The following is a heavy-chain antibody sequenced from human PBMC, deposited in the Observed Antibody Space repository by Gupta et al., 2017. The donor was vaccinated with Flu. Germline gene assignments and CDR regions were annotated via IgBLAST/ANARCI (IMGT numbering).Heavy chain of an antibody. J-gene: IGHJ4*02. CDR2: PDDSET. Sequence: PDDSETRYSPSFEGQVTISADKSISIAYLQWSGLKASDTATYYCVRRYDTSGYLDFWGQGTLVTVSS. CDR3: VRRYDTSGYLDF. V-gene: IGHV5-51*01. D-gene: IGHD3-22*01.